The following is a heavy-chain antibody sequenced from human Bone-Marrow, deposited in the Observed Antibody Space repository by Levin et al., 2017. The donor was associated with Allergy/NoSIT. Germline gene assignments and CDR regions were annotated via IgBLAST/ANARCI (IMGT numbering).Heavy chain of an antibody. V-gene: IGHV4-39*01. CDR3: ARQSTWLPYNWFDP. CDR1: GGSISGSTYY. CDR2: IYYSGTS. Sequence: ASETLSLTCTVSGGSISGSTYYWGWIRQPPGKGLEWVATIYYSGTSYYSPSLKSRVTISVDTSKNQFSLQLNSVTAADTAVYYCARQSTWLPYNWFDPWGQGTLVTVSS. J-gene: IGHJ5*02. D-gene: IGHD5-12*01.